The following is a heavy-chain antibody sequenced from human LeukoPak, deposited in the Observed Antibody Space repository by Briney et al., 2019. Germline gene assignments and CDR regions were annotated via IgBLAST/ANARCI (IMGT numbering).Heavy chain of an antibody. CDR1: GGTFSSYA. D-gene: IGHD1-26*01. CDR3: ASSDSGSYSAHDY. CDR2: IIPIFGTA. V-gene: IGHV1-69*13. J-gene: IGHJ4*02. Sequence: GASVKVSCKASGGTFSSYAISWVRQAPGQGLEWMGGIIPIFGTANYAQKFQGRVTITADESTSTAYMELSSLRSEDTAVYYCASSDSGSYSAHDYWGQGTLVTVSS.